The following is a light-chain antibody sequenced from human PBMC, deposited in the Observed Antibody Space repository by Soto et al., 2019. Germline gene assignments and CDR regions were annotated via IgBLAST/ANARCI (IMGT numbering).Light chain of an antibody. CDR3: QQRYNSWT. V-gene: IGKV3-11*01. CDR2: DAS. Sequence: EIVLTQSPVTLSLSPGERATLSCRASQSVDTYLAWYQHKPGQAPRLLISDASNRATGIPARFSGSGSGTDFTLTISSLEPEDLAVYYCQQRYNSWTFGQGTKVEIK. CDR1: QSVDTY. J-gene: IGKJ1*01.